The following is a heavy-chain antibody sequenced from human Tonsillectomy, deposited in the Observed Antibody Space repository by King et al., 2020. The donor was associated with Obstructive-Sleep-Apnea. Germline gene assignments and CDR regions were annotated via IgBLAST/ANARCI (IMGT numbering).Heavy chain of an antibody. Sequence: VQLQESGPGLVKPSQTLSLTCTVSGGSISDGTYYWSWIRQHPGKGLEWIGYIYYIGSTNYNPSLESRITLSVDTSKNQFSLKLSSVTAADTAVYFCVRDLTGKGSVDVWGQGTTVTVSS. CDR3: VRDLTGKGSVDV. D-gene: IGHD6-19*01. V-gene: IGHV4-31*03. CDR2: IYYIGST. CDR1: GGSISDGTYY. J-gene: IGHJ6*02.